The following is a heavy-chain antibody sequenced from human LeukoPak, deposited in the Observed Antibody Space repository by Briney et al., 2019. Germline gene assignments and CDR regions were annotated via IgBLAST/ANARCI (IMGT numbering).Heavy chain of an antibody. J-gene: IGHJ4*02. Sequence: SETLSPTCAVYGGSFSGYYWSWIRQPPGKGLEWIGEINHSGSTNYNPSLKSRVTISVDTSKNQFSLKLSSVTAADTAVYYCVQWELFDYWGQGTLVTVSS. CDR1: GGSFSGYY. V-gene: IGHV4-34*01. CDR3: VQWELFDY. CDR2: INHSGST. D-gene: IGHD1-26*01.